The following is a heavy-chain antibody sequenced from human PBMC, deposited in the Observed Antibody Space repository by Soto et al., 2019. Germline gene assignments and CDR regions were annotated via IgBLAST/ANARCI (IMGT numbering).Heavy chain of an antibody. CDR2: MNPNSGNT. CDR1: GYTFTSYD. CDR3: ARAYCSGGSCYWGYYYYYMDV. D-gene: IGHD2-15*01. Sequence: ASVKVSCKASGYTFTSYDINWVRQATGQGLEWMGWMNPNSGNTGYAQKFQGRVTMTRNTSISTAYMELSSLRSEDTAVYYCARAYCSGGSCYWGYYYYYMDVWGKGTTVTVSS. J-gene: IGHJ6*03. V-gene: IGHV1-8*01.